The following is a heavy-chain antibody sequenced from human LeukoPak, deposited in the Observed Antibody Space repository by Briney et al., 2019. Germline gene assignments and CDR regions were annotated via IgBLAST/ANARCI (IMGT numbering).Heavy chain of an antibody. Sequence: PGGSLRLSCAASGFTFSNYWMHWVRQAPGKGLVWVSRINSDGSSTSYADSVKGRFTISRDNGKNTLYLQMNSLRAEDTAVYYCANGFSDSSGSAWGQGTLVTVSS. CDR2: INSDGSST. CDR3: ANGFSDSSGSA. CDR1: GFTFSNYW. D-gene: IGHD3-22*01. J-gene: IGHJ5*02. V-gene: IGHV3-74*01.